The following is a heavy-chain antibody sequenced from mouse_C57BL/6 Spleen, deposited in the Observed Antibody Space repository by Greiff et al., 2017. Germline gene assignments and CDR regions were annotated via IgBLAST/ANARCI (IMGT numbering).Heavy chain of an antibody. CDR3: AMGYYGSSSNFDY. J-gene: IGHJ2*01. CDR1: GYTFTSYW. CDR2: IHPSDSDT. V-gene: IGHV1-74*01. D-gene: IGHD1-1*01. Sequence: QVQLQQPGAELVKPGASVKVSCKASGYTFTSYWMHWVKQRPGQGLEWIGRIHPSDSDTNYNQKFKGKATLTVDKPSSTAYMQLSSLTSEDSAVYDCAMGYYGSSSNFDYWGQGTTLTVSS.